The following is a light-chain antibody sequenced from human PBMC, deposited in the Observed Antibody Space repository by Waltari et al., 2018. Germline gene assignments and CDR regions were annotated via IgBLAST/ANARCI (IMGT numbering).Light chain of an antibody. CDR2: MIT. CDR3: MQARQAPWT. J-gene: IGKJ1*01. V-gene: IGKV2-28*01. Sequence: AMTQSQLFLPVTPGEPASISGRSSQSLLHNSGNTCLVWYLQKPGWSPQPLIYMITNRASGVPDRFSGRGSGTDFTLKISRVEAEDVGIYYCMQARQAPWTFGQGTRVEIK. CDR1: QSLLHNSGNTC.